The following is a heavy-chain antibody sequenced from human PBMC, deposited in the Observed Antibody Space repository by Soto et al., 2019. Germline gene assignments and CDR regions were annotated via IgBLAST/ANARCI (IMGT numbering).Heavy chain of an antibody. CDR3: ARGGRSTMVRGVLNWFDP. J-gene: IGHJ5*02. CDR2: INPNSGGT. D-gene: IGHD3-10*01. V-gene: IGHV1-2*04. CDR1: GYTFTGYY. Sequence: VKVSCKASGYTFTGYYMHWVRQAPGQGLEWMGWINPNSGGTNYAQKFQGWVTMTRDTSISTAYMELSRLRSDDTAVYYCARGGRSTMVRGVLNWFDPWGQGTLVTVSS.